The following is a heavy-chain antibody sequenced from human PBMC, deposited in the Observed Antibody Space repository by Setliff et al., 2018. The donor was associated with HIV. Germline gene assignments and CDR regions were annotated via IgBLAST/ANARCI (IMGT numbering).Heavy chain of an antibody. CDR2: IYYSGST. CDR1: GGSISSGGYY. D-gene: IGHD3-9*01. J-gene: IGHJ6*03. CDR3: ARSKYYDILTAYGDYYYYMDV. Sequence: KASETLSLTCTVSGGSISSGGYYWTWIRQHPGKGLEWIGYIYYSGSTYYNPSLKSRVTISVDTSKNQFSLKLSSVTAADTAVYYCARSKYYDILTAYGDYYYYMDVWGKGTTVTVSS. V-gene: IGHV4-31*03.